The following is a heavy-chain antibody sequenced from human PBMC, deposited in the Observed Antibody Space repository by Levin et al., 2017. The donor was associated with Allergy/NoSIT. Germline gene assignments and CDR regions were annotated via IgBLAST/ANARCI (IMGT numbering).Heavy chain of an antibody. J-gene: IGHJ3*02. Sequence: KISCKASGGTFSSYAISWVRQAPGQGLEWMGGIIPIFGTANYAQKFQGRVTITADESTSTAYMELSSLRSEDTAVYYCARDRGDYRPLGAFDIWGQGTMVTVSS. V-gene: IGHV1-69*01. CDR3: ARDRGDYRPLGAFDI. D-gene: IGHD4-11*01. CDR2: IIPIFGTA. CDR1: GGTFSSYA.